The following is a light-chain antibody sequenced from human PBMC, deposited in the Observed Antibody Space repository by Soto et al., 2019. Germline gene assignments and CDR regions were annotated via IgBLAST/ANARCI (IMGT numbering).Light chain of an antibody. CDR1: QSVSSY. CDR3: QQLSNWPYT. Sequence: EIVLTQSPATLSLSPGERATLSCRASQSVSSYLAWYQQKPGQAPRLLIYDASNRATGIPARFSGSGSGTDFTLTISSLEPEDSAVYYCQQLSNWPYTFGQGTTLEIK. V-gene: IGKV3-11*01. CDR2: DAS. J-gene: IGKJ2*01.